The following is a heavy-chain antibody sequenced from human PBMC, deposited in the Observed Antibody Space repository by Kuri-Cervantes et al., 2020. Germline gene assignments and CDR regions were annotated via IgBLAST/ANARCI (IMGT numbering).Heavy chain of an antibody. D-gene: IGHD2-2*01. CDR2: INHSGST. CDR3: ARARGVVVPAAVRSKWFDP. V-gene: IGHV4-39*07. J-gene: IGHJ5*02. CDR1: GGSISSRPYS. Sequence: ESLKISCTVSGGSISSRPYSWGWIRQPPRKGLEWIGEINHSGSTNYNPSLKSRVTISVDTSKNQFSLKLSSVTAADTAVYYCARARGVVVPAAVRSKWFDPWGQGTLVTVSS.